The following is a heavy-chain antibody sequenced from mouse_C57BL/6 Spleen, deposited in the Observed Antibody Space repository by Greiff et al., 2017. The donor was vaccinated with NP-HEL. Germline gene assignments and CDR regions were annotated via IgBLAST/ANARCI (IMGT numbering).Heavy chain of an antibody. CDR1: GFTFSDYG. Sequence: DVMLVESGGGLVKPGGSLKLSCAASGFTFSDYGMHWVRQAPEKGLEWVAYISSGSSTIYYADTVKGRFTISRDNAKNTLFLQRTSLRSEDTAMYYCARSYYGSSYYFDYWGQGTTLTVSS. D-gene: IGHD1-1*01. J-gene: IGHJ2*01. CDR3: ARSYYGSSYYFDY. CDR2: ISSGSSTI. V-gene: IGHV5-17*01.